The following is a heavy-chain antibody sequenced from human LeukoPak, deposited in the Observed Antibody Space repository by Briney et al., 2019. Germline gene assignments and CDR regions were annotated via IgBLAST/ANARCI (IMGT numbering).Heavy chain of an antibody. V-gene: IGHV3-43D*03. Sequence: GGSLRLSCAASGFPFDDYGMLWVRQGPGKGLEWVSFISWHGETTYYSDSVKGRFTISRDSGTNSLYLQRNRLRTEDTGFYYCAKDFGPRGVGATPQYWGQGTVVIVSS. D-gene: IGHD1-26*01. CDR1: GFPFDDYG. CDR2: ISWHGETT. CDR3: AKDFGPRGVGATPQY. J-gene: IGHJ4*02.